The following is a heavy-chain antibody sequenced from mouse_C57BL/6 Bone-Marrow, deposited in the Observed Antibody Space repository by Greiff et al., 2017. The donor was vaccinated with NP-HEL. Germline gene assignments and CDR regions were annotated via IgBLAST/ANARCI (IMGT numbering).Heavy chain of an antibody. CDR3: ARDYYGSSENAMDY. V-gene: IGHV1-54*01. Sequence: QVQLKESGAELVRPGTSVKVSCKASGYAFTNYLIEWVKQRPGQGLEWIGVINPGSGGTNYNEKFKGKATLTADKSSSTAYMQLSSLTSEDSAVYFCARDYYGSSENAMDYWGQGTSVTVSS. CDR2: INPGSGGT. D-gene: IGHD1-1*01. CDR1: GYAFTNYL. J-gene: IGHJ4*01.